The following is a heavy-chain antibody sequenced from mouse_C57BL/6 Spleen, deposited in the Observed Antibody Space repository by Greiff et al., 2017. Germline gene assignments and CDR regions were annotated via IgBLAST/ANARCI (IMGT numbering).Heavy chain of an antibody. CDR1: GYTFTSYW. D-gene: IGHD2-3*01. J-gene: IGHJ2*01. Sequence: VQLQQPGAELVRPGSSVKLSCKASGYTFTSYWMHWVKQRPIQGLEWIGNIDPSDGDTHYNKKFKDKATVTVDKSSSTAYMQLSSLTSEDTAVYDSASDGYYGFDYWGQGTPLTVSA. CDR2: IDPSDGDT. CDR3: ASDGYYGFDY. V-gene: IGHV1-52*01.